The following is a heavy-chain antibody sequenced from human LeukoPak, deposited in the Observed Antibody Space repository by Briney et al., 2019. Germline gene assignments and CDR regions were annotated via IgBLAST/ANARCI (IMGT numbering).Heavy chain of an antibody. V-gene: IGHV3-23*01. D-gene: IGHD3-10*01. CDR2: ISGSGGST. CDR1: GFTFSSYA. J-gene: IGHJ4*02. Sequence: GGSLRLSFAASGFTFSSYAMSWVRQAPGKGLEWVTTISGSGGSTYYVDSVKGRFTISRDNSKNTLYLQMNSLRAEDTAIYYCAKTGQFDYWGQGTLVTVSS. CDR3: AKTGQFDY.